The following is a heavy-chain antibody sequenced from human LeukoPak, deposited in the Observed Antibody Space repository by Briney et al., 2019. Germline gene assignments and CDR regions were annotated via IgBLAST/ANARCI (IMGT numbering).Heavy chain of an antibody. CDR3: TRDLGVDTTMIFFDY. V-gene: IGHV1-18*01. Sequence: GASVKVSCKASGYSFTDFGSSWVRQAPGQGPEWVGWISAYNGDTSYAQQLQGRVTMTTDTSTSTAYMEVRSLRSDDTAVYYCTRDLGVDTTMIFFDYWGQGSLVTVSS. D-gene: IGHD5-18*01. J-gene: IGHJ4*02. CDR1: GYSFTDFG. CDR2: ISAYNGDT.